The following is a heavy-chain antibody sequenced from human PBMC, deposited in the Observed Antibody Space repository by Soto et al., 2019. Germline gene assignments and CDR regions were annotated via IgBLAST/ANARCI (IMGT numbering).Heavy chain of an antibody. CDR2: ISYDGSNK. D-gene: IGHD6-13*01. V-gene: IGHV3-30-3*01. CDR3: ARDNVQYSSSWRSDAFDI. CDR1: GFTFSSYA. J-gene: IGHJ3*02. Sequence: HPGGSLRLSCAASGFTFSSYAMHWVRQAPGKGLEWVAVISYDGSNKYYADSVKGRFTISRDNSKNTLYLQMNSLRAEDTAVYYCARDNVQYSSSWRSDAFDIWGQGTMVTVSS.